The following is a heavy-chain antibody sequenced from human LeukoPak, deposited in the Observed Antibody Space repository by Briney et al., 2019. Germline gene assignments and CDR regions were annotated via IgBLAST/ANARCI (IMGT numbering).Heavy chain of an antibody. CDR3: AKGIAVAGLWYFDS. CDR1: GFTFNSYA. V-gene: IGHV3-23*01. D-gene: IGHD6-19*01. Sequence: GGSLRLSCAASGFTFNSYAMNWVRQAPGKGLEWVSNIGGTGGDIFYADSVKGRFTISRDNFKNTLYLQMNSLRAEDTAMYYCAKGIAVAGLWYFDSWGQGTLVTVSS. J-gene: IGHJ4*02. CDR2: IGGTGGDI.